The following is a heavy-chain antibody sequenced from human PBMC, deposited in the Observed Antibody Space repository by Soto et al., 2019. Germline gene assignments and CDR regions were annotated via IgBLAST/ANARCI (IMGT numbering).Heavy chain of an antibody. D-gene: IGHD5-18*01. V-gene: IGHV3-74*01. CDR3: ARDRNTYGYSDIDF. Sequence: EVQLVASGGGLVQPGGSLRLSCAASGFTFSTFWMHWVRQATGKGLVWVSRIDTDGTSGSYADSVKGRFTMSRDNAKNTLSLQMNSLRVEDTAVYYCARDRNTYGYSDIDFWGQGTLVTVSS. J-gene: IGHJ4*02. CDR1: GFTFSTFW. CDR2: IDTDGTSG.